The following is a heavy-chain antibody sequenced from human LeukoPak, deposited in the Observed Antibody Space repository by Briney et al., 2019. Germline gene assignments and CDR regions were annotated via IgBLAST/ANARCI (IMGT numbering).Heavy chain of an antibody. V-gene: IGHV4-39*01. CDR1: GGSISSSSYY. CDR3: ARHYLTYYYGSGSYRGSPKILGSPDWFDP. J-gene: IGHJ5*02. D-gene: IGHD3-10*01. CDR2: TYYSGST. Sequence: SETLSLTCTVSGGSISSSSYYWGWIRQPPGKGLEWIGSTYYSGSTYYNPSLKSRVTISVDTSKNQFSLKLSSVTAADTAVYYCARHYLTYYYGSGSYRGSPKILGSPDWFDPWGQGTLVTVSS.